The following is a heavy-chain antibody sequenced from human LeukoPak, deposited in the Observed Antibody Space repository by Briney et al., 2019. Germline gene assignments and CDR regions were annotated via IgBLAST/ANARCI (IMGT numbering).Heavy chain of an antibody. D-gene: IGHD3-22*01. J-gene: IGHJ4*02. V-gene: IGHV3-48*03. CDR3: ASSKWFYFDS. Sequence: AGGSLRLSCTPSPFTFRNYEVNWVRQAPGKGLEWISFTGSSTIQYADSVTGRFTISRDNAKNSLYLQMNSLRVEDTAVYYCASSKWFYFDSWGQGTLVTVSS. CDR2: TGSSTI. CDR1: PFTFRNYE.